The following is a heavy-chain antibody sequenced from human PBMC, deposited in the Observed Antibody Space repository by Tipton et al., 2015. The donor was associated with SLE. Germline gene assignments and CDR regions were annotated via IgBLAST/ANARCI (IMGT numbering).Heavy chain of an antibody. CDR1: GFTFNDYA. CDR2: ISWDSGSE. V-gene: IGHV3-9*03. Sequence: SLRLSCAASGFTFNDYAMHWVWQVPGKGLEWVSGISWDSGSEGYADSVKGQFTISRDNAKNCLYLQMDSLRLGDMALYYCAKGGGSSWYNNWFDSWGQGTLVTVSS. D-gene: IGHD6-13*01. J-gene: IGHJ5*01. CDR3: AKGGGSSWYNNWFDS.